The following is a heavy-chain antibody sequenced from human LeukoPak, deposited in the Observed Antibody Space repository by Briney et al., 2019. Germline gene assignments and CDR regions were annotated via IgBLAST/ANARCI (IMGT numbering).Heavy chain of an antibody. J-gene: IGHJ4*02. CDR3: ARIGKRGYSSGWYFPY. D-gene: IGHD6-19*01. Sequence: ASVKVSCKASGYTFTGYYMHWVRRAPGQGLEWMGWINPNSGGTNYAQKFQGRVTMTRDTSISTAYMELSRLRSDDTAVYYCARIGKRGYSSGWYFPYWGQGTLVTVSS. CDR2: INPNSGGT. CDR1: GYTFTGYY. V-gene: IGHV1-2*02.